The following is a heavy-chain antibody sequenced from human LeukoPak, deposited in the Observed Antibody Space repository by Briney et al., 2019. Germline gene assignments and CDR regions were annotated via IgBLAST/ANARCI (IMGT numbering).Heavy chain of an antibody. V-gene: IGHV5-51*01. Sequence: GESLKISCKASGYIFTNYWIGWVRQMPGNGLEWMGIIYPGDSDTKYSPSFQGQVTISADKSISTVYLQWNSLKASDTAMYYCARRRYCNSQTCHRTDLGWFDPWGQGTLVTVSS. D-gene: IGHD2/OR15-2a*01. CDR3: ARRRYCNSQTCHRTDLGWFDP. CDR2: IYPGDSDT. CDR1: GYIFTNYW. J-gene: IGHJ5*02.